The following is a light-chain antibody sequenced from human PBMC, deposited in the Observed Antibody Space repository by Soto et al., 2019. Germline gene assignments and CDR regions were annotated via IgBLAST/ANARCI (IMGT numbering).Light chain of an antibody. CDR1: QSVSSSY. CDR2: GAS. Sequence: IVLTQSPGTLSLSPGESVTLSCMASQSVSSSYLAWYQQKPGQAPRLLIYGASSRPTGIPDRFSGSGSGTDFTLTISRLEPEDFAVYYCQQYGSSSTFGQGTRLEIK. V-gene: IGKV3-20*01. CDR3: QQYGSSST. J-gene: IGKJ5*01.